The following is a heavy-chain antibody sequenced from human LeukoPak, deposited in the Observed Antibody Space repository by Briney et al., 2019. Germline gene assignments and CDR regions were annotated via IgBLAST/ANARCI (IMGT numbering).Heavy chain of an antibody. D-gene: IGHD3-22*01. V-gene: IGHV4-34*01. CDR1: GGSFSGYY. CDR3: ARGSGYYSENV. CDR2: INHSGST. Sequence: SETLSLTCAVYGGSFSGYYWSWIRQPPGKGLEWIGEINHSGSTNYNPSLKSRVTISVDTSKNQFSLKLSSVTAADTAVYYCARGSGYYSENVWGQGTLVTVSS. J-gene: IGHJ4*02.